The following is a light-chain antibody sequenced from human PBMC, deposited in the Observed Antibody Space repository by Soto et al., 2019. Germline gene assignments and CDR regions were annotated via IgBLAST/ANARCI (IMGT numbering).Light chain of an antibody. CDR1: QSSSSY. V-gene: IGKV1-39*01. CDR3: PQSYSSPRA. J-gene: IGKJ1*01. Sequence: DIQMTQSPSSLSASVGDRVTITCRASQSSSSYLNGYQPKPGEAPQLLIYAASSLQSGVPSRSSGRGSGTDFPLTISSLQHEDFETYYCPQSYSSPRAFGQGTKVDIK. CDR2: AAS.